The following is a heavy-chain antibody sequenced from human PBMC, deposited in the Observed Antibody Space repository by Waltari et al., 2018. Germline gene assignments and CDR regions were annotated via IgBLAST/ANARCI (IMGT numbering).Heavy chain of an antibody. Sequence: EVQLVESGGGLVQPGGSLRISCAVSGFTFSSYWMSWVRQAPGKGLEWVANMKQDGSEKYYVDSVKGRFTISRDNAKNSLYLQMNSLRGEDTAVYYCARESLDGSSGWQFDYWGQGTLVTVSS. CDR1: GFTFSSYW. D-gene: IGHD6-19*01. CDR3: ARESLDGSSGWQFDY. V-gene: IGHV3-7*01. CDR2: MKQDGSEK. J-gene: IGHJ4*02.